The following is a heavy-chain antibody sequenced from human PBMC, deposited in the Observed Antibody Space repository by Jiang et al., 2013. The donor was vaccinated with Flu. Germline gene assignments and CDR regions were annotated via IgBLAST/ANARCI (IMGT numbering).Heavy chain of an antibody. CDR2: IYYSGST. CDR3: ASHYYYGSEYSFDS. J-gene: IGHJ4*02. D-gene: IGHD3-10*01. V-gene: IGHV4-59*01. Sequence: KPSETLSLTCTVSGASISSYYWSWIRQSPGKGLEWIGYIYYSGSTNYNPSLKSRVTMSVDTSKNQFSLKLRSVTAADTAVYYCASHYYYGSEYSFDSWGQGTLVTVSS. CDR1: GASISSYY.